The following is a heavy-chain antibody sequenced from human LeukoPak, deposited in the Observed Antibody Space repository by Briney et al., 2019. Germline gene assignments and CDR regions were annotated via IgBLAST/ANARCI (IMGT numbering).Heavy chain of an antibody. Sequence: GRSLRLSCAATGFTFDDYAMHWVRQAPGKGLEWVSGISWNNGSIGYADSVKGRFTISRDNAKNSLYLQMNSLRAEDMALYYCAKDLSTFGVVTTPDYWGQGTLVTVSS. J-gene: IGHJ4*02. D-gene: IGHD3-3*01. CDR2: ISWNNGSI. CDR3: AKDLSTFGVVTTPDY. V-gene: IGHV3-9*03. CDR1: GFTFDDYA.